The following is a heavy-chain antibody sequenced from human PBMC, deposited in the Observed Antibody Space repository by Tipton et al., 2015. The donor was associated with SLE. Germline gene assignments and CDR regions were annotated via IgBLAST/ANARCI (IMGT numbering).Heavy chain of an antibody. CDR3: ARGRRDGYNYSYYYYYMDV. Sequence: TLSLTCTVSGGSISSYYWSWIRQPPGKGLEWIGYIYYSGSTNYNPSLKSRVTISVDTSKNQFSLKLSSVTAADTAVYYCARGRRDGYNYSYYYYYMDVWGKGTTFTVSS. V-gene: IGHV4-59*01. J-gene: IGHJ6*03. D-gene: IGHD5-24*01. CDR1: GGSISSYY. CDR2: IYYSGST.